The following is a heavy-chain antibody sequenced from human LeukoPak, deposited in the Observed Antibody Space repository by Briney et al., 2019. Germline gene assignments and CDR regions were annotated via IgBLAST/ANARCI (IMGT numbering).Heavy chain of an antibody. V-gene: IGHV3-9*01. CDR1: GFTFDDYA. CDR3: AKVTHYDILTGSMDV. CDR2: ISWNSGSI. Sequence: GGSLRLSCAASGFTFDDYAMHWVRQAPGKGLEWISGISWNSGSIGYAESVKGRFTISRDKAKNSLYLQMNSMRAEDTALYYCAKVTHYDILTGSMDVWGQGTTVTVSS. J-gene: IGHJ6*02. D-gene: IGHD3-9*01.